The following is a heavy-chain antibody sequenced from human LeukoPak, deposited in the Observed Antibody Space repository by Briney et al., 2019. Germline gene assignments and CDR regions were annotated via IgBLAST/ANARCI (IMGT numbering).Heavy chain of an antibody. J-gene: IGHJ6*03. CDR2: IQYDGRNK. V-gene: IGHV3-30*02. Sequence: GGSLRLSCAASGFTFSCYAMLWVRQAPGKGLEWVAFIQYDGRNKCCADSVEGRFTVSRDNSKNTLYLQMNSLRVEDTAIYYCAKDKNESGDYSSMDVWGKGTTVTVSS. D-gene: IGHD2/OR15-2a*01. CDR1: GFTFSCYA. CDR3: AKDKNESGDYSSMDV.